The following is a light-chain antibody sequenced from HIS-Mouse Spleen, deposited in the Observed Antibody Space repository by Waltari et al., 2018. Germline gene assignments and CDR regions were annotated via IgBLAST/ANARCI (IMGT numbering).Light chain of an antibody. CDR1: QRVSSSY. CDR3: QQYGSSPWT. J-gene: IGKJ1*01. V-gene: IGKV3-20*01. CDR2: GAS. Sequence: EIELTQSPGTLSLSPGARATLSCRASQRVSSSYLAWYQQKPGQAPRLLIYGASSRATGIPDRFSGSGSGTDFTLTISRLEPEDFAVYYCQQYGSSPWTFGQGTKVEIK.